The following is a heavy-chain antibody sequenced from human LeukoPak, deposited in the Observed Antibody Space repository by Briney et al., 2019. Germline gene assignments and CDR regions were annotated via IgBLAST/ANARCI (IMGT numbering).Heavy chain of an antibody. D-gene: IGHD3/OR15-3a*01. Sequence: HPGGSLRLSCVASGFSFGKYWMSWVRQAPGKGLEWVANIKLDGSEKNYVDSVKGRFTISRDNTKNSLYLQMSSLRAEDTAVFYCARDQYDTWSRRGNFDSWGQGTLVIVSS. CDR1: GFSFGKYW. V-gene: IGHV3-7*03. CDR3: ARDQYDTWSRRGNFDS. J-gene: IGHJ4*02. CDR2: IKLDGSEK.